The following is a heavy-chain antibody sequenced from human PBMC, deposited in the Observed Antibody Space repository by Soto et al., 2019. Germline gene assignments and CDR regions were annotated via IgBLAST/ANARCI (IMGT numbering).Heavy chain of an antibody. V-gene: IGHV4-61*01. J-gene: IGHJ5*02. CDR2: IYYSGST. CDR1: DGSVSSGSYY. Sequence: LSLTWTVSDGSVSSGSYYWSWIRQPPGKGLEWIGYIYYSGSTNYNPSLKSRVTISVDTSKNQFSLKLSSVTAADTAVYYCARERSSSGWFDPWGQGTLVTVS. D-gene: IGHD6-6*01. CDR3: ARERSSSGWFDP.